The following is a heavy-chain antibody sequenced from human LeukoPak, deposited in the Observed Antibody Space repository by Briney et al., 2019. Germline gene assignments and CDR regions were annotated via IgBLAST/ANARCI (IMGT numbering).Heavy chain of an antibody. Sequence: GGSLRLSCAASGFTFSSYAMSWVRQAPGKGLEWVSAISGSGGSTYYADSVKGRFTISRDTSKNTLYLQMNSLRAEDTAVYYCAKDFLGYDSSGYYGDWGQGTLVTVSS. CDR1: GFTFSSYA. V-gene: IGHV3-23*01. D-gene: IGHD3-22*01. CDR2: ISGSGGST. CDR3: AKDFLGYDSSGYYGD. J-gene: IGHJ4*02.